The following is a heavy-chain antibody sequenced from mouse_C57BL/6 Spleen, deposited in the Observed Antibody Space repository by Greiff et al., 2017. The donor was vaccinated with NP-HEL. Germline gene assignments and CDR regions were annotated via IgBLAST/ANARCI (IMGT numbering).Heavy chain of an antibody. J-gene: IGHJ1*03. CDR3: ARGYGSSYWYFDV. CDR2: IDPEDGET. Sequence: EVKLQQSGAELVKPGASVKLSCTASGFNITDYYMHWVKQRTEQGLEWIGRIDPEDGETKYAPKFQGKATITADTSSNTAYLQLSSLTSEDTAVYYCARGYGSSYWYFDVWGTGTTVTVSS. D-gene: IGHD1-1*01. CDR1: GFNITDYY. V-gene: IGHV14-2*01.